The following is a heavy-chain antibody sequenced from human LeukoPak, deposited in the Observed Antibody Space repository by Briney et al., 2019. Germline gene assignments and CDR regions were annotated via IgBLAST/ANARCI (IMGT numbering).Heavy chain of an antibody. CDR2: INHSGST. D-gene: IGHD4-17*01. J-gene: IGHJ4*02. CDR3: ARGRRWTVPYFDY. Sequence: SETLSLTCAVYGGSFSGYYWSWIRQPPGKGLEWIGEINHSGSTNYNPSLKSRVTISVDTSKNQFSLKLSSVTAADTPVYYCARGRRWTVPYFDYWGQGTLVTVSS. V-gene: IGHV4-34*01. CDR1: GGSFSGYY.